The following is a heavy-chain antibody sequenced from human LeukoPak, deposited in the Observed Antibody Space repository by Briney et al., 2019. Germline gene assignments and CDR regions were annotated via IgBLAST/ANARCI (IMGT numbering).Heavy chain of an antibody. D-gene: IGHD6-13*01. CDR1: GGSISSYY. V-gene: IGHV4-59*01. J-gene: IGHJ3*02. CDR2: IYYSGST. Sequence: KTSETLSLTSTVSGGSISSYYWSWIRQPPGKGLEWIGYIYYSGSTNYNPSLKSRVTISVDTSKNQFSLKLSSVTAADTAVYYCAREGTAGTAVDIWGQGTMVTVSS. CDR3: AREGTAGTAVDI.